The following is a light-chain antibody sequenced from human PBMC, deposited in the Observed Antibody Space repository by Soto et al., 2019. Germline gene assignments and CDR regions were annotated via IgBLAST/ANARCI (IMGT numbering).Light chain of an antibody. CDR1: SSNIGSNA. V-gene: IGLV1-44*01. CDR2: SDD. J-gene: IGLJ1*01. Sequence: VLTQPPSASGTPGQKVTISCSGSSSNIGSNAVNWYQQVPGTAPKLLIYSDDQRPSGVPDRFSGSKSGTSASLAISGLQSEDEADYICAAWNDNLNGPSYVFGTGTKVTVL. CDR3: AAWNDNLNGPSYV.